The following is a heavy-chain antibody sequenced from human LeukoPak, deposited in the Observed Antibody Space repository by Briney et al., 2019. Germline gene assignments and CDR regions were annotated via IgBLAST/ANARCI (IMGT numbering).Heavy chain of an antibody. CDR2: FHYTGTT. D-gene: IGHD5/OR15-5a*01. CDR1: GGSISSGSYS. V-gene: IGHV4-30-4*07. J-gene: IGHJ3*02. CDR3: AGDSMSTADAFGI. Sequence: SQTLSLICAVSGGSISSGSYSWSWIPQPPGKGLERIGYFHYTGTTYYNPSQKGRATSTVDKTNNQLPLKIILSTADDTAMYYCAGDSMSTADAFGIWGQGTMVTVSS.